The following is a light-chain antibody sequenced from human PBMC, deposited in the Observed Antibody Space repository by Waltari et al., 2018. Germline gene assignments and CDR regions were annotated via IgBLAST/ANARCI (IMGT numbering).Light chain of an antibody. Sequence: QSALTQPASVSGSPGQSLTISCTGTRSDVGGYNSVSWYQQHPGKSPKLMIYEVSNRPSGVSNRFSGSKSGNTASLTISGLQAEDEADYYCSSYTSSSNVVFGGGTKLTVL. CDR1: RSDVGGYNS. J-gene: IGLJ2*01. CDR3: SSYTSSSNVV. V-gene: IGLV2-14*01. CDR2: EVS.